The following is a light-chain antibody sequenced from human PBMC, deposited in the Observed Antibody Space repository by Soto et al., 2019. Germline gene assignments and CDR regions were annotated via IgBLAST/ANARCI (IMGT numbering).Light chain of an antibody. Sequence: QSALTQPASVSGSPGQSITISCTGTSSDVGAYNYVSWYQQHPGKAPKLMIYEVSNRPSGVSNRFSGSKSANTASLTISGLQAGDEADYYCSSYTSTNIPIFGGGTQLTVL. CDR3: SSYTSTNIPI. J-gene: IGLJ7*01. V-gene: IGLV2-14*03. CDR1: SSDVGAYNY. CDR2: EVS.